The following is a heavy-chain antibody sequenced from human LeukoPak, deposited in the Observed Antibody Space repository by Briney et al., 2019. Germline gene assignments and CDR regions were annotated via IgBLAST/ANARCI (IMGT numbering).Heavy chain of an antibody. D-gene: IGHD5-24*01. CDR2: IIPIFGTA. Sequence: SVKVSCKASGGTFSSYAISWVRQAPGQGLEWMGRIIPIFGTANYAQKFQGRVTITTHESTSTAYMELSSLRSEDTGVYYCASDHLQYSEGNWFDPWGQGTLVTVSS. CDR1: GGTFSSYA. J-gene: IGHJ5*02. V-gene: IGHV1-69*05. CDR3: ASDHLQYSEGNWFDP.